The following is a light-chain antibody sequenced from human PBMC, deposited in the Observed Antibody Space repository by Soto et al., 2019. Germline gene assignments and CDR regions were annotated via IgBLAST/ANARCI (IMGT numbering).Light chain of an antibody. V-gene: IGLV2-14*01. J-gene: IGLJ1*01. CDR3: AAWDDSLNGYV. CDR1: SSDVGGYNY. Sequence: QSVLTQPASVSGSPGQSITISCTGTSSDVGGYNYVSWYQQHPGKAPKLMIYEVSNRPSGVSNRFSGSKSGNTASLTISGLQSEDEADYYCAAWDDSLNGYVFRTGTKVTVL. CDR2: EVS.